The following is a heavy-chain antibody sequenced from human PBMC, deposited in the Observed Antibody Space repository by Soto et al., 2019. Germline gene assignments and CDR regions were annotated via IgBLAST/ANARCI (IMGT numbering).Heavy chain of an antibody. CDR2: TYYRSKWYN. CDR3: ASGVRIVVVPAATSDAFDI. D-gene: IGHD2-2*01. Sequence: PSQTLSLTCAISGDSVSSNSAAWNWIRQSPSRGLEWLGRTYYRSKWYNDYAVSVKSRITINPDTSKNQFSLQLNSVTPEDTAVYYCASGVRIVVVPAATSDAFDIWGQGTMVTVSS. V-gene: IGHV6-1*01. CDR1: GDSVSSNSAA. J-gene: IGHJ3*02.